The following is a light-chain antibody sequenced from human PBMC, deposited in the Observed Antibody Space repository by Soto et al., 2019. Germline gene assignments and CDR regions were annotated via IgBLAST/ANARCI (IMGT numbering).Light chain of an antibody. CDR1: QSVSSSY. Sequence: EIVLTQSPGTLSLSPGERATLSCRASQSVSSSYLAWYQQKPGQAPRLLIYGASSRATGIPDRFSGSGSGTDFTLTISRLEPEDFALYYCQQYGSSPRYTFGQVTKLEIK. CDR3: QQYGSSPRYT. CDR2: GAS. J-gene: IGKJ2*01. V-gene: IGKV3-20*01.